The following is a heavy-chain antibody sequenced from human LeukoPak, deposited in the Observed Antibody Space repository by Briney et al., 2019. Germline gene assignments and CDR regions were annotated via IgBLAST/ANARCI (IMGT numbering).Heavy chain of an antibody. CDR2: ISGSGGST. Sequence: GGSLSLSCAASGFTFSSYAMSWVRQAPGKGLEWVSAISGSGGSTYYADSVKGRFTISRDNSKNTLYLQMNSLRAEDTAVYYCAKLAVGATTGQVIDYWGQGTLVTVSS. V-gene: IGHV3-23*01. D-gene: IGHD1-26*01. CDR3: AKLAVGATTGQVIDY. J-gene: IGHJ4*02. CDR1: GFTFSSYA.